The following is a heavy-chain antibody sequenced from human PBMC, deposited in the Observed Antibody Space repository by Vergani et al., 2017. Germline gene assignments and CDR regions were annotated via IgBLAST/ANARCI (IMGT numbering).Heavy chain of an antibody. CDR3: ARAPLTGANFDY. Sequence: QMQLVQSGPEVKKPGTSVKVSCKASGFTFTSSAMQWVRQARGQRLEWIGWIVVGSGNTNYAQKFQERVTITRDTSISTAYMELSRLRSDDTAVYYCARAPLTGANFDYWGQGTLVTVSS. CDR2: IVVGSGNT. D-gene: IGHD7-27*01. CDR1: GFTFTSSA. V-gene: IGHV1-58*02. J-gene: IGHJ4*02.